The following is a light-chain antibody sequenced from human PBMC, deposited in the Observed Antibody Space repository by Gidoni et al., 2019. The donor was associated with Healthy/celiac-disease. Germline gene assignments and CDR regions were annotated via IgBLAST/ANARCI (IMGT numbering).Light chain of an antibody. CDR3: QQLNSYPGT. V-gene: IGKV1-9*01. Sequence: DIQLTQSPSFLSASVGDRVTVTCRASQGISSFLAWYQQKPGKAPKLLIYAASTLQSGVPSRFSGSGSVTEFTLTISSLQPEDFATYYCQQLNSYPGTFGQGTKLEIK. CDR1: QGISSF. J-gene: IGKJ2*01. CDR2: AAS.